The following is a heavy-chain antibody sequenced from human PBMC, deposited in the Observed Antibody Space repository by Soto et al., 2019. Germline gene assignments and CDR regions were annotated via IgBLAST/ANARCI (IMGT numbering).Heavy chain of an antibody. V-gene: IGHV4-39*01. D-gene: IGHD3-22*01. CDR2: GCRYYSGST. CDR3: ARQDPPYYATSVYRPAGFVP. Sequence: SETLSLTCTVSSGSISSSSYYWGWIRQPPGKGLEWIGSGCRYYSGSTYSNPSLKSRVTISVDTSKNQFSLKLSSVSAADTAVYYCARQDPPYYATSVYRPAGFVPWGQGTLVTVSS. J-gene: IGHJ5*02. CDR1: SGSISSSSYY.